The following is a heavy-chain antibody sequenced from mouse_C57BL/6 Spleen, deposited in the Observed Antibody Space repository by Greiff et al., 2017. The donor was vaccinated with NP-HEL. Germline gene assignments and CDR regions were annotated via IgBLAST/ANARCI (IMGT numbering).Heavy chain of an antibody. D-gene: IGHD1-1*01. CDR3: TAYYYGSFYAMDY. J-gene: IGHJ4*01. CDR2: IRLKSDNYAT. Sequence: EVQLVESGGGLVQPGGSMKLSCVASGFTFSNYWMNWVRQSPEKGLEWVAQIRLKSDNYATHYAESVKGRFTISRDDSKSSVYLQMNNLSAEDTGIYYCTAYYYGSFYAMDYWGQGTSVTVSS. CDR1: GFTFSNYW. V-gene: IGHV6-3*01.